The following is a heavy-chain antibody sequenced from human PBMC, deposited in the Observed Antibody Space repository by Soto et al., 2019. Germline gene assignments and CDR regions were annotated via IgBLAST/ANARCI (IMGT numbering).Heavy chain of an antibody. CDR3: ARDRDGPNPNDAFDI. D-gene: IGHD3-10*01. CDR1: GFTFSSYA. V-gene: IGHV3-30-3*01. CDR2: ISYDGSNK. Sequence: QVQLVESGGGVVQPGRSLRLSCAASGFTFSSYAMHWVRQAPGKGLEWVAVISYDGSNKYYADSVKGRFTISRDNSKNTLYLQMNSLRAEDTAVYYCARDRDGPNPNDAFDIWGQGTMVTVSS. J-gene: IGHJ3*02.